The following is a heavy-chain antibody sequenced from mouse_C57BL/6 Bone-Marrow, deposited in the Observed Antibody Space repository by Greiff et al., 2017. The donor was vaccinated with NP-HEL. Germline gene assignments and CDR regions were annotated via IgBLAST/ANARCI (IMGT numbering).Heavy chain of an antibody. J-gene: IGHJ4*01. CDR1: GYTFTSYW. Sequence: QVQLQQPGAELVKPGASVKVSCKASGYTFTSYWMHWVKQRPGQGLEWIGRIHPSDSDTNYNQKFKGKATLTVDKSSSTAYMQRSSLTSEDSAVYYCAIREIYEGAMDYWGQGTSVTVSS. CDR3: AIREIYEGAMDY. CDR2: IHPSDSDT. D-gene: IGHD2-3*01. V-gene: IGHV1-74*01.